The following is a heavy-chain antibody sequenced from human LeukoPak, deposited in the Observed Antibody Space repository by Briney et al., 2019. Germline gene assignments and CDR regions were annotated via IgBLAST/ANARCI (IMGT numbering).Heavy chain of an antibody. CDR2: IYYTGST. J-gene: IGHJ4*02. CDR1: GGSISSSSYY. Sequence: PSETLSLTCTVSGGSISSSSYYWGWIRQPPGKGLEFIGNIYYTGSTYYNPSLKSRVTISVDTSKSQFSLRLSSVTAADTAVYYCARDKGTSYLSSFDYWGQGTLVTVSS. V-gene: IGHV4-39*02. CDR3: ARDKGTSYLSSFDY. D-gene: IGHD6-6*01.